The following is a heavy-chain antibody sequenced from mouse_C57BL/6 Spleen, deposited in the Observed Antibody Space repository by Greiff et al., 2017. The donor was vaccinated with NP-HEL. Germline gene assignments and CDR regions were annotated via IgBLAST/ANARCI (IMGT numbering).Heavy chain of an antibody. CDR1: GYTFTSYW. CDR3: ALYGSQFFDY. Sequence: QVQLKESGAELVRPGSSVKLSCKASGYTFTSYWMHWVKQRPIQGLEWIGNIDPSDSETHYNQKFKDKATLTVDKSSSTAYMQLSSLTSEDSAVYYCALYGSQFFDYWGQGTTLTVSS. D-gene: IGHD1-1*01. V-gene: IGHV1-52*01. J-gene: IGHJ2*01. CDR2: IDPSDSET.